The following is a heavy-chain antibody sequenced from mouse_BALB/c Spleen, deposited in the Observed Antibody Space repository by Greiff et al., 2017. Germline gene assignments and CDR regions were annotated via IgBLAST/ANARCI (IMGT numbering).Heavy chain of an antibody. D-gene: IGHD2-1*01. J-gene: IGHJ3*01. CDR2: ISNLAYSI. CDR1: GFTFSDYG. CDR3: AREGGNYKAWFAY. Sequence: EVKLVESGGGLVQPGGSRKLSCAASGFTFSDYGMAWVRQAPGKGPEWVAFISNLAYSIYYADTVTGRFTISRENAKNTLYLEMSSLRSEDTAMYYCAREGGNYKAWFAYWGQGTLVTVSA. V-gene: IGHV5-15*02.